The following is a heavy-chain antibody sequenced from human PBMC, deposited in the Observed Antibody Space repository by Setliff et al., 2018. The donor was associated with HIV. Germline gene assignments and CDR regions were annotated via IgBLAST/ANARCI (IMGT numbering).Heavy chain of an antibody. CDR2: FYTSGST. D-gene: IGHD5-18*01. V-gene: IGHV4-4*07. CDR1: GGSIDTYY. J-gene: IGHJ5*01. Sequence: SETLSLTCTVSGGSIDTYYWSWIRQPAGKGLEWIGRFYTSGSTNYNPSLKSRVTISVDTSKNQFSLTLNSVTAADTAVFYCARGRYSYGPGWFDSWAQGAVVTVSS. CDR3: ARGRYSYGPGWFDS.